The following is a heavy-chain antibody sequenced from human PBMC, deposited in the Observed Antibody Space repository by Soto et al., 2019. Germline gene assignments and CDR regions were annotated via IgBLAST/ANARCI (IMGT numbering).Heavy chain of an antibody. CDR1: GSRFISSG. Sequence: ASVEVSSKASGSRFISSGIQWVRQAHGQRLEWIGWIVVASGQTSYAQNFRGRVAITRDTSTATAYIELTGLTSEDTAVYFCSADRPDIGVGWWVWGQGTTVTVSS. CDR3: SADRPDIGVGWWV. CDR2: IVVASGQT. V-gene: IGHV1-58*02. D-gene: IGHD2-15*01. J-gene: IGHJ6*01.